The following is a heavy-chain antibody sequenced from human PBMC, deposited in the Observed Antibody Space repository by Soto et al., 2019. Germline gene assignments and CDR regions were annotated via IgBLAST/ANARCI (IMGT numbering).Heavy chain of an antibody. V-gene: IGHV1-8*01. Sequence: QVQLVQSGAEVKKPGASVKVSCKASGYTFTSYDINWVRQATGQGLEWMGWMNPNSGNTGYAQKFQGRVTVTRNTSISTADMERSRLRSEDTAVYYGARTLYGDNVDYWGQGTLVTVSS. CDR3: ARTLYGDNVDY. CDR2: MNPNSGNT. D-gene: IGHD4-17*01. J-gene: IGHJ4*02. CDR1: GYTFTSYD.